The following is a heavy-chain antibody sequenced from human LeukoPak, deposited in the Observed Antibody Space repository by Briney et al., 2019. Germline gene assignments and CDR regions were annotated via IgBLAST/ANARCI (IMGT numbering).Heavy chain of an antibody. CDR3: AKHYDSRAYYCFDY. CDR1: GFTISNYA. J-gene: IGHJ4*02. CDR2: ISGSGGST. Sequence: AGSLRLSCAASGFTISNYAMSWVRQAPGKGLEWVSFISGSGGSTDFADSVKGRLTISRDNSKNTLYLQMNSLRAEDTAVYYCAKHYDSRAYYCFDYWGQGALVTVSS. D-gene: IGHD3-22*01. V-gene: IGHV3-23*01.